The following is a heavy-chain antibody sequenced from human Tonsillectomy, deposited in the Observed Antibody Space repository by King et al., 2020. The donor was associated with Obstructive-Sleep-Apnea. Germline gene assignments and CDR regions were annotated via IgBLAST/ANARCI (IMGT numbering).Heavy chain of an antibody. V-gene: IGHV4-59*08. Sequence: VQLQESGPGLVKPSETLSLTCTVSGGSISSYYWSWIRQPPGKGLEWIGYIYYSGSTNYNPSLKSRVTISVDTSKNQFSLKLSSVTAADTAVYYCATNYGDYDLYFDYWGQGPLVTVSS. D-gene: IGHD4-17*01. CDR2: IYYSGST. CDR3: ATNYGDYDLYFDY. CDR1: GGSISSYY. J-gene: IGHJ4*02.